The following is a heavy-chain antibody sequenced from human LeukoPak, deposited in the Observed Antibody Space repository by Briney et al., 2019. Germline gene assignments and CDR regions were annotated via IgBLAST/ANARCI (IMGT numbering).Heavy chain of an antibody. CDR3: ARLRRNSDRSGFYYYYDN. CDR2: INTVASYI. V-gene: IGHV3-21*01. J-gene: IGHJ4*02. D-gene: IGHD3-22*01. Sequence: GGSLRLSCAASGFTFSSYSFNWVRQAPGKGLEWVSSINTVASYIYYADSVRGRFTISRDNAENSLWLQMNGLRAEDSAVYYCARLRRNSDRSGFYYYYDNWGQGTLVTVSP. CDR1: GFTFSSYS.